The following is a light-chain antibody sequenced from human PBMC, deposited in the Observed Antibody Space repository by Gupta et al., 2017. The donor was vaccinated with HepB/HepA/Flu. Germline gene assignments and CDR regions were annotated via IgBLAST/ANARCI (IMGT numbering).Light chain of an antibody. Sequence: EIVLIQSPATLSLSPGERATLSCRASQSVSSYLAWYQQKPGQAPRLLIYDASNRATGIPARFSGSGSGTDFTLTISSLDPEDFAVYYCQHRSNWPRLTFGGGTKVEIK. J-gene: IGKJ4*01. CDR1: QSVSSY. CDR3: QHRSNWPRLT. CDR2: DAS. V-gene: IGKV3-11*01.